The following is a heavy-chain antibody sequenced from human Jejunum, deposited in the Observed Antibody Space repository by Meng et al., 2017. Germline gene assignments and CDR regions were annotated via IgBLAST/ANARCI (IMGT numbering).Heavy chain of an antibody. CDR1: GDSVSSNTGA. CDR3: ARGSHYAFDV. CDR2: TYYRSKWYN. J-gene: IGHJ3*01. V-gene: IGHV6-1*01. Sequence: QVQLPQSGPGLVKPSQTLSLTCATSGDSVSSNTGAWNWIRQSPSRGLEWLGRTYYRSKWYNDYAVSVIGRITINPDTSKSQFSLQLNSVTPEDTAVYYCARGSHYAFDVWGQGTMVTV.